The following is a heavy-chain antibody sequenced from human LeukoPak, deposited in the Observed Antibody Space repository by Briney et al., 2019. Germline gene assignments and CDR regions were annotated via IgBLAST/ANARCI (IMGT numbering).Heavy chain of an antibody. J-gene: IGHJ5*02. CDR3: GCDSSGYYHNNWFDP. D-gene: IGHD3-22*01. V-gene: IGHV1-69*05. Sequence: GASVKVSCKASGYTFTSYYMHWVRQAPGQGLEWMGGIIPIFGTANYAQKFQGRVTITTDESTSTAYMELSSLRSEDTAVYYCGCDSSGYYHNNWFDPWGQGTLVTVSS. CDR2: IIPIFGTA. CDR1: GYTFTSYY.